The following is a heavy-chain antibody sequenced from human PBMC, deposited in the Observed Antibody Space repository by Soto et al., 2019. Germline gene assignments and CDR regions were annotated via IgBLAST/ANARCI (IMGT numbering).Heavy chain of an antibody. V-gene: IGHV1-69*10. CDR3: AGTDNRVAAAGAAAALYYCYYMDV. Sequence: ASVKVSCKASGGTFSSYAISWVRQAPGQGLEWMGGIIPIFGIANYAQKFQGRVTITADKSTSTAYMELSSLRSEDTAGYYCAGTDNRVAAAGAAAALYYCYYMDVWGKGTTVTVSS. CDR2: IIPIFGIA. CDR1: GGTFSSYA. D-gene: IGHD2-2*01. J-gene: IGHJ6*03.